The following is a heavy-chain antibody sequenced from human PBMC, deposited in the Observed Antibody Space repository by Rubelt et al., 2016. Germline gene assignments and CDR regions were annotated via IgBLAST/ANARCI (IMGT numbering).Heavy chain of an antibody. CDR3: ARHRAVGLFDS. CDR2: VNSGGGT. V-gene: IGHV4-39*01. D-gene: IGHD1-26*01. CDR1: GASINNGTSY. Sequence: QLQLQESGPGLVRPSETLSLTCTVSGASINNGTSYWGWFRQPPGKGLEWIGNVNSGGGTYYNPSLRSRVSLFVDTSKNQFSLKVTSVTAAVTALYYCARHRAVGLFDSWGQGTLVTVSS. J-gene: IGHJ4*02.